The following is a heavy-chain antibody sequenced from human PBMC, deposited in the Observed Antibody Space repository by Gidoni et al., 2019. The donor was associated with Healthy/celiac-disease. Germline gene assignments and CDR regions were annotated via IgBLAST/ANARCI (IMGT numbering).Heavy chain of an antibody. Sequence: EVQLVESGGGVVRPGGSLRLSCAASGFTFDDYGMSWVRPAPGKGLEWVSGINWNGGSTGYADSVKGRFTISRDNAKNSLYLQMNSLRAEDTALYYCAREESVVTMVRGVIYPNDRNYNWFDPWGQGTLVTVSS. J-gene: IGHJ5*02. CDR3: AREESVVTMVRGVIYPNDRNYNWFDP. CDR2: INWNGGST. CDR1: GFTFDDYG. V-gene: IGHV3-20*04. D-gene: IGHD3-10*01.